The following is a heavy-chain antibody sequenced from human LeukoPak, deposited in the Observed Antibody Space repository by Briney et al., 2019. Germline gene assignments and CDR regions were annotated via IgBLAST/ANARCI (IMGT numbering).Heavy chain of an antibody. Sequence: SVMVSCKASGGTFSSYSISWVRQAPGQGLEWMGGIIPIFGTANYAQKFQVRVTITTDESTSTAYMELSSLRFEDTAVYYCASFSGYRYGFDFDYWGQGTLVTVSS. CDR2: IIPIFGTA. CDR3: ASFSGYRYGFDFDY. D-gene: IGHD5-18*01. J-gene: IGHJ4*02. CDR1: GGTFSSYS. V-gene: IGHV1-69*05.